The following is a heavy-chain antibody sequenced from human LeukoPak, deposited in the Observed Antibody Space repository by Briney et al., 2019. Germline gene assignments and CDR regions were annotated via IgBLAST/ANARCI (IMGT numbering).Heavy chain of an antibody. D-gene: IGHD3-16*02. CDR2: IYYIGNT. CDR3: ARSQGYQSLYFFDY. J-gene: IGHJ4*02. V-gene: IGHV4-31*03. Sequence: SETLPLTCTVSGGSISSDPYYWSWIRQHPGKGLEWIGYIYYIGNTDYNPSLTSRLTISLDTSKNQFSLKLNSVTAADTAVYYCARSQGYQSLYFFDYWGQGILVTVSS. CDR1: GGSISSDPYY.